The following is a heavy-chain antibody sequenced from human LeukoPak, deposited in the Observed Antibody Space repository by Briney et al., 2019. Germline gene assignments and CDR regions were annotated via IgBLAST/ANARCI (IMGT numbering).Heavy chain of an antibody. V-gene: IGHV4-59*01. D-gene: IGHD2-15*01. Sequence: SETLSLTCTVFGGSISSYYWSWIRQPPGKGLEWIGYIYYSGSTNYNPSLKSRVTISVDTSKNQFSLKLSSVTAADTAVYYCARDLGYCSGGSCYGPSSYYYYMDVWGKGTTVTVSS. CDR2: IYYSGST. J-gene: IGHJ6*03. CDR3: ARDLGYCSGGSCYGPSSYYYYMDV. CDR1: GGSISSYY.